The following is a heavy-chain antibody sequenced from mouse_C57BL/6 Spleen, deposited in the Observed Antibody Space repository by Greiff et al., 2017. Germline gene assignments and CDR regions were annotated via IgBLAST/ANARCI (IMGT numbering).Heavy chain of an antibody. D-gene: IGHD3-2*02. CDR3: TKGDSSGY. J-gene: IGHJ2*01. V-gene: IGHV1-15*01. CDR2: IDPETGGT. CDR1: GYTFTDYE. Sequence: VQLQQSGAELVRPGASVTLSCKASGYTFTDYEMHWVKQTPVHGLEWIGAIDPETGGTAYNQKYKGKAILTADKSSSTAYMKLRSLTSEDSAVYYCTKGDSSGYWGQGTTLTVSS.